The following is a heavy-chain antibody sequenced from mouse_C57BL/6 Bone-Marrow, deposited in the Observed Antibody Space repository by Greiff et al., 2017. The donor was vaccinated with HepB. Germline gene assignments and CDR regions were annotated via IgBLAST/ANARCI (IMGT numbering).Heavy chain of an antibody. V-gene: IGHV3-6*01. D-gene: IGHD2-3*01. CDR3: ARGGWLPHWYFDV. CDR2: ISYDGSN. CDR1: GYSITSGYY. J-gene: IGHJ1*03. Sequence: EVHLVESGPGLVKPSQSLSLTCSVTGYSITSGYYWNWIRQFPGNKLEWMGYISYDGSNNYNPSLKNRISITRDTSKNQFFLKLNSVTTEDTATYYCARGGWLPHWYFDVWGTGTTVTVSS.